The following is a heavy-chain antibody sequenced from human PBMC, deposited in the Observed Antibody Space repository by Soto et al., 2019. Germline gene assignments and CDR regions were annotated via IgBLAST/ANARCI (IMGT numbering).Heavy chain of an antibody. D-gene: IGHD5-18*01. CDR3: ARSGYSLAWGY. Sequence: EVQLVESGGGLNPPGGSLRLSCAASGFLVNSAYMTWVRQAPGTGLEWLSMINSDGSTLYAESVKGRFTVSRDNSKNSLDLQMNSLRAEDTAMYYCARSGYSLAWGYWGQGTLVIVTS. CDR2: INSDGST. CDR1: GFLVNSAY. V-gene: IGHV3-53*01. J-gene: IGHJ4*02.